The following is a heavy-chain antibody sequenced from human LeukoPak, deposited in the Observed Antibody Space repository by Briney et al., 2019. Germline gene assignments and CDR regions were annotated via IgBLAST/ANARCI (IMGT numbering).Heavy chain of an antibody. CDR1: GFTFITYA. J-gene: IGHJ6*02. CDR3: AGHTGSGWSYYYGMDV. CDR2: INWNGDST. V-gene: IGHV3-20*01. Sequence: GGSLRLSCAASGFTFITYAMTWVRQAPGKGLEWVSGINWNGDSTGYADSVKGRFTISRDNAKNSLYLQMNSLRAEDTALYHCAGHTGSGWSYYYGMDVWGQGTTVTVSS. D-gene: IGHD6-19*01.